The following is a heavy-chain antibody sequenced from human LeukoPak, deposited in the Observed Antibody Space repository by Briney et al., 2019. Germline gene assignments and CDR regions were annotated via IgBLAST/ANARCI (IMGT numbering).Heavy chain of an antibody. CDR2: IIPILSQP. CDR1: GGTFSTYS. J-gene: IGHJ3*02. Sequence: SVKVSCKTSGGTFSTYSINWVRQAPGQGLEWMGRIIPILSQPDYAQKFQGTVSITADEFTETAYMELSSLRSDDTAVYYCATGGAYRDAFDIWGQGTMATVSS. CDR3: ATGGAYRDAFDI. V-gene: IGHV1-69*11. D-gene: IGHD3-10*01.